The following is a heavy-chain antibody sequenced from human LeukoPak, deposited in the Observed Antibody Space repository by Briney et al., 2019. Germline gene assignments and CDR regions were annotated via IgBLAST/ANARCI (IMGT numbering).Heavy chain of an antibody. V-gene: IGHV1-3*01. Sequence: ASVKVSCKASGYTFTNYAMHWVRQAPGQRLEWMGWINAGNANTRYSQKFQGRVTMTTDTSTSTAYMEPRSLRSDDTAVYYCARGGIAVAGTSDYWGQGTLVTVSS. D-gene: IGHD6-19*01. CDR2: INAGNANT. J-gene: IGHJ4*02. CDR1: GYTFTNYA. CDR3: ARGGIAVAGTSDY.